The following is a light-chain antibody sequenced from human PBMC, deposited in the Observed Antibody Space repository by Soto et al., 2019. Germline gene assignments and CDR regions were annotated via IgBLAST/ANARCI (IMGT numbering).Light chain of an antibody. Sequence: QSVLTQPPSASGTPGQRVTISCSGSSSNIGSNTVNWYQQLPGTAPKLLIYGQNQRPSGVPDRFSGSKSVTLASVAISGLQSEDAAAFYCAVCDGSLDGRVFGGGPKLPVL. CDR2: GQN. V-gene: IGLV1-44*01. CDR3: AVCDGSLDGRV. J-gene: IGLJ2*01. CDR1: SSNIGSNT.